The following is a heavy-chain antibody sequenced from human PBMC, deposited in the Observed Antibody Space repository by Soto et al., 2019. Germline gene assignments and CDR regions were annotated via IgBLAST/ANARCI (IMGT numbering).Heavy chain of an antibody. Sequence: GGSLRLSCAASGFTFSSYAMSWVRQAPGKGLEWVSAISGSGGSTYYADSVKGRFTISRHKSKNTLYLQMNSLRAEDTAVYYCAKDHDSLTGYYSGSYYFDYWGQGTLVTVSS. CDR3: AKDHDSLTGYYSGSYYFDY. D-gene: IGHD3-9*01. V-gene: IGHV3-23*01. CDR1: GFTFSSYA. J-gene: IGHJ4*02. CDR2: ISGSGGST.